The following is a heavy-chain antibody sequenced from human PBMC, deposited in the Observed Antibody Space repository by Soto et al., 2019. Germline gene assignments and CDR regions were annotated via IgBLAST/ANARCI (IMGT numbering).Heavy chain of an antibody. CDR1: GDSFNDYA. J-gene: IGHJ6*02. Sequence: VQLEQSETEVRKPGSSVKLSCKTSGDSFNDYAISWVRQAPGQGLEWMGGIIPILNLVRYAEKVQGRVTISASAATSTVYLEVARLTSEYTATYYCAPATASTPGGRLAVWGLGTAVSVSS. CDR3: APATASTPGGRLAV. V-gene: IGHV1-69*19. D-gene: IGHD3-16*01. CDR2: IIPILNLV.